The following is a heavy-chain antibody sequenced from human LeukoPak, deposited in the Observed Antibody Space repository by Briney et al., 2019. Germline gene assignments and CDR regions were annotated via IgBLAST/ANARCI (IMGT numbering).Heavy chain of an antibody. CDR1: GYTFTGYY. Sequence: ASVKVSCKASGYTFTGYYMHWVRQAPGQGLEWMGRINPNSGGTNYAQKFQGRGTMTRDTSISTAYMELSRLRSDDPAGYYCARGKPIAYYYDSSGQRGDYWGQGTLVTVSS. V-gene: IGHV1-2*06. D-gene: IGHD3-22*01. CDR2: INPNSGGT. CDR3: ARGKPIAYYYDSSGQRGDY. J-gene: IGHJ4*02.